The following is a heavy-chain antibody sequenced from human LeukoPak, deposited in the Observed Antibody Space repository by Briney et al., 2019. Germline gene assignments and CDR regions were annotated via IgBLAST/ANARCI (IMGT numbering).Heavy chain of an antibody. CDR3: AKDSKGIAVTFLGY. D-gene: IGHD6-19*01. CDR1: GFTFSDYY. J-gene: IGHJ4*02. Sequence: PGGSLRLSCAASGFTFSDYYMSWIRQAPGKGLEWVSYISSSGSTIYYADSVKGRFTISRDNSKNTLYLQMNSLRAEDTAVYYCAKDSKGIAVTFLGYWGQGTLVTVSS. CDR2: ISSSGSTI. V-gene: IGHV3-11*04.